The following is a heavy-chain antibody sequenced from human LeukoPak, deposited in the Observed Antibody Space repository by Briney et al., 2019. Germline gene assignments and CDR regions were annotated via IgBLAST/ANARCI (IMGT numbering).Heavy chain of an antibody. CDR1: GFTFSSYS. CDR2: ISSSSSTI. V-gene: IGHV3-48*01. D-gene: IGHD5-12*01. J-gene: IGHJ4*02. Sequence: AGGSLRLSCAASGFTFSSYSMNWVRQAPGKGLEWVSYISSSSSTIYYADSVKGRFTISRDNAKKSLYLQMNSLRAEDTAVYYCASSTPGGYDFKWGQGTLGTVSS. CDR3: ASSTPGGYDFK.